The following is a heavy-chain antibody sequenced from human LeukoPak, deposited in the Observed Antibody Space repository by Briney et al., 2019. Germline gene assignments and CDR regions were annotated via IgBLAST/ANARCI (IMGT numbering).Heavy chain of an antibody. CDR2: ISGSGAST. J-gene: IGHJ4*02. V-gene: IGHV3-23*01. Sequence: GGSLRLSCAASGLTFSTYGMTWVRQAPGKGLEWVSAISGSGASTYYADSVKGRFTISRDNSKNALYVQMNILRAEDTAVYYCAKDRGWFGGSLANFDYWGQGTLVTVSS. CDR1: GLTFSTYG. CDR3: AKDRGWFGGSLANFDY. D-gene: IGHD3-10*01.